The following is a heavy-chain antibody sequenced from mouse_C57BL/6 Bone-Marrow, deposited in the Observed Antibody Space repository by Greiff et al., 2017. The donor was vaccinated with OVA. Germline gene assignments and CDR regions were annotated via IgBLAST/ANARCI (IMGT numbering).Heavy chain of an antibody. J-gene: IGHJ4*01. Sequence: VQLQQSGAELVKPGASVKLSCQASGYTFTSYWMHWVKQRPGQGLEWIGMIHPNSGSTNYNEKFKSKATLTVDKSSSTAYMQLSSLTSEDSAVYYCARGDSYYAMDYWGQGTSVTVSS. CDR3: ARGDSYYAMDY. CDR1: GYTFTSYW. D-gene: IGHD3-3*01. V-gene: IGHV1-64*01. CDR2: IHPNSGST.